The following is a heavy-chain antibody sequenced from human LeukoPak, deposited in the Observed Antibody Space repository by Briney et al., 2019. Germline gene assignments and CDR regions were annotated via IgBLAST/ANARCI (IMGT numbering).Heavy chain of an antibody. CDR3: ARGRGSDYVWGSYRHYYFDY. CDR2: INHSGST. CDR1: GGSISNYY. J-gene: IGHJ4*02. V-gene: IGHV4-34*01. Sequence: SETLSLTCTVSGGSISNYYWTWIRQPPGKGLEWIGEINHSGSTNYNPSLKSRVTISVDTSKNQFSLKLSSVTAADTAVYYCARGRGSDYVWGSYRHYYFDYWGQGTLVTVSS. D-gene: IGHD3-16*02.